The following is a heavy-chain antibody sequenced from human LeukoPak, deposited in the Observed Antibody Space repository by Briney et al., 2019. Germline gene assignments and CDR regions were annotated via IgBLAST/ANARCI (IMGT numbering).Heavy chain of an antibody. CDR1: GGSVSSGSYY. CDR2: IYYSAST. D-gene: IGHD5-18*01. Sequence: PSETLSLTCTVSGGSVSSGSYYWSCIRQPPGKGLEWIGYIYYSASTNYNPSLKSRVTITVDTSNNQFSLKLSSVTAADPAVYYCARGSRGYSYGWGQGTLVTVSS. CDR3: ARGSRGYSYG. V-gene: IGHV4-61*01. J-gene: IGHJ4*02.